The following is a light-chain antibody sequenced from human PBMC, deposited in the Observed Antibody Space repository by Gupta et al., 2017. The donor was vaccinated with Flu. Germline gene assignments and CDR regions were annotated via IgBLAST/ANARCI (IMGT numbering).Light chain of an antibody. J-gene: IGKJ1*01. CDR1: QSISSW. CDR3: QQYNSYSWT. V-gene: IGKV1-5*03. CDR2: KAS. Sequence: DIQMTQSPSTLPASVGDRVTITCRASQSISSWLAWYQQKPGKAPKVLIYKASSLESGVPSRFSGSGSGTEFTLTISSRQPDDFATYYCQQYNSYSWTFGQGSKVEIK.